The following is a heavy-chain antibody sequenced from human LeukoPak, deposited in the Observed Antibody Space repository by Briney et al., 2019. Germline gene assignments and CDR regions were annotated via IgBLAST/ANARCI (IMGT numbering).Heavy chain of an antibody. Sequence: GGSLRLSCAASGFTFSTYAMSWVRQAPGKGLEWVSGISASGGTTYYADSVKGRFTISRDNAKNTLYLQMNNLRAEDTAVYYCSSGNSHAFDIWGQGTMVTVSS. CDR1: GFTFSTYA. CDR3: SSGNSHAFDI. J-gene: IGHJ3*02. V-gene: IGHV3-23*01. D-gene: IGHD4-23*01. CDR2: ISASGGTT.